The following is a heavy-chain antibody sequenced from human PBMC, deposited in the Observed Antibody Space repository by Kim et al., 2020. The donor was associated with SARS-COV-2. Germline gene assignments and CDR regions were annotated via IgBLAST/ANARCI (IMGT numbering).Heavy chain of an antibody. J-gene: IGHJ5*02. V-gene: IGHV4-34*01. CDR1: GGSFSGYY. Sequence: SETLSLTCAVYGGSFSGYYWSWIRQPPGKGLEWIGEINHSGSTNYNSSLKSRVTISVDTSKNQFSLKLSSVTAADTAVYYCARPRAGGLFDPWGQGTLVTVSS. CDR3: ARPRAGGLFDP. CDR2: INHSGST. D-gene: IGHD3-10*01.